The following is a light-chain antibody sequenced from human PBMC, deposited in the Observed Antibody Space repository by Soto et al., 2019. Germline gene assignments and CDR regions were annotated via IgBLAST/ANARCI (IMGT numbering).Light chain of an antibody. Sequence: DIVMTQSPDSLAGSLGKRATINCKSSQRVLYSSNNKNYLAWYQQKPGQPPKLLIYWASTGESGVPDRFSGSGSGTDFTLTISSLQAEDVAVYYCQQYYSPWTFGQGTKVELK. CDR2: WAS. CDR1: QRVLYSSNNKNY. J-gene: IGKJ1*01. CDR3: QQYYSPWT. V-gene: IGKV4-1*01.